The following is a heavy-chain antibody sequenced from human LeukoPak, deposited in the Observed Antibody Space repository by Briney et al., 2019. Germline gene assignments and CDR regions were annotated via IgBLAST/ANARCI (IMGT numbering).Heavy chain of an antibody. D-gene: IGHD4-17*01. CDR1: GGTFSSYA. CDR3: ARGLQGNSDYGDYVYVLGLDY. J-gene: IGHJ4*02. Sequence: ASVKVSCKASGGTFSSYAISWVRQAPGQGLEWMGRIIPILGIANYAQKFQGRVTITADKSTSTAYMELSSLRSEDTAVYYCARGLQGNSDYGDYVYVLGLDYWGQGTLVTVSS. CDR2: IIPILGIA. V-gene: IGHV1-69*04.